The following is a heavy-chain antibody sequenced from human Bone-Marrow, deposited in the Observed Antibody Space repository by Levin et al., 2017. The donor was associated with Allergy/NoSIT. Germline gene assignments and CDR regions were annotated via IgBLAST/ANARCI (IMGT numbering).Heavy chain of an antibody. V-gene: IGHV3-15*01. J-gene: IGHJ6*02. D-gene: IGHD1-20*01. Sequence: GGSLRISCAASGSSFHNAWMTWVRQAPGKGLEWVGRIKSNFDGGATDYAAPVKDRFTISRDDSKNMLFLQMNSLKTEDTAVYYCATAGISGSRWWFHGMEVWGQGTTVIVSS. CDR1: GSSFHNAW. CDR3: ATAGISGSRWWFHGMEV. CDR2: IKSNFDGGAT.